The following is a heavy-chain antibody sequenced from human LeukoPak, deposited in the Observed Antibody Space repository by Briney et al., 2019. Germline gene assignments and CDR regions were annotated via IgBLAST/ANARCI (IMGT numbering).Heavy chain of an antibody. V-gene: IGHV3-33*01. CDR1: GFTFSSYG. D-gene: IGHD6-19*01. CDR2: IWYDGSNK. J-gene: IGHJ6*04. CDR3: ARDSSGWYGEGYYYGMDV. Sequence: GGSLRLSCAASGFTFSSYGMHWVRQAPGKGLEWVAVIWYDGSNKYYADSVKGRFTISRDNSKNTLYLQMNSLRAEDTAVYYCARDSSGWYGEGYYYGMDVWGKGTTVTVSS.